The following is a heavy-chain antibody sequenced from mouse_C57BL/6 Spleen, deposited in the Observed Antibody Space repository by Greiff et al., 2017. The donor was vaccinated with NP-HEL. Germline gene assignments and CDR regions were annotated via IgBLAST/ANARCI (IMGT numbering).Heavy chain of an antibody. CDR2: IYPADGAT. D-gene: IGHD2-4*01. V-gene: IGHV1-82*01. Sequence: QVQLQQSGPELVKPGASVKISCKASGYAFSSSWMNWVKQRPGKGLAWIGRIYPADGATNYNGKFKGKATLTADKSSSTAYMQLSSLTSEDSAVYFCARSGDYDYDMGYWGQGTSVTVSS. J-gene: IGHJ4*01. CDR3: ARSGDYDYDMGY. CDR1: GYAFSSSW.